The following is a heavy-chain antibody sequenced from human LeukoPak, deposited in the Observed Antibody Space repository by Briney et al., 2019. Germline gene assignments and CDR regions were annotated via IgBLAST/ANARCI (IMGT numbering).Heavy chain of an antibody. J-gene: IGHJ4*02. CDR2: ISGSGGSI. D-gene: IGHD5-24*01. CDR3: AKDHEMASMKKGY. V-gene: IGHV3-23*01. Sequence: GGSLRLSCAASGFSFSSYVMSWVRQAPGKGLEWVSGISGSGGSIYYADSVKGRFTISRDNSKNTLYLEMNSLRAEDTAVYYCAKDHEMASMKKGYWGQGTLVTVSS. CDR1: GFSFSSYV.